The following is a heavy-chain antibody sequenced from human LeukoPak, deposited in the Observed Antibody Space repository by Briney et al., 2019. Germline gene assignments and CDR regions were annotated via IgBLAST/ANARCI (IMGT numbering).Heavy chain of an antibody. CDR1: RGTFSSYA. J-gene: IGHJ4*02. D-gene: IGHD5-18*01. CDR2: IYPSGGST. Sequence: SVKVSCKASRGTFSSYATSCVPHAPRQRLEWMGRIYPSGGSTSYAQKFQGRVTMTRDTSTSTVYMELSSLRSEDTAVYYCAREAGTAMAPFDYWGQGTLVTVSS. CDR3: AREAGTAMAPFDY. V-gene: IGHV1-46*01.